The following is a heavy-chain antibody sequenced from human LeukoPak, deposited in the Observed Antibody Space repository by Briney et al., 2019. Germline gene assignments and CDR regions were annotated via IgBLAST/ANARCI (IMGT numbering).Heavy chain of an antibody. J-gene: IGHJ4*02. D-gene: IGHD3-3*01. V-gene: IGHV3-53*01. CDR2: IYGDGRT. CDR3: ARGRGLGVVSPYFDY. Sequence: GGSLRLSCAAPGFTVSSNYIIWVRQAPGNGLERVSVIYGDGRTSHSASVRGRFTISRDNSKNIVSLQMNNLRAEDTAVYYCARGRGLGVVSPYFDYWGQGTLVTVSS. CDR1: GFTVSSNY.